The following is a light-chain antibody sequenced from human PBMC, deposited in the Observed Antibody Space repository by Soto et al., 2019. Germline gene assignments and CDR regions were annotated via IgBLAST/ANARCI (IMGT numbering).Light chain of an antibody. CDR1: SSNIGTNA. J-gene: IGLJ1*01. CDR3: AAWDDSLNGYV. V-gene: IGLV1-44*01. CDR2: NNN. Sequence: QSVLTQPPSASRTPGQRVTISCSGGSSNIGTNAVNWYQQLPGTAPKLLIYNNNQRPSGVPDRFSGSKSGTSASLPISGLQSEDEADYYCAAWDDSLNGYVFGTGTKLTVL.